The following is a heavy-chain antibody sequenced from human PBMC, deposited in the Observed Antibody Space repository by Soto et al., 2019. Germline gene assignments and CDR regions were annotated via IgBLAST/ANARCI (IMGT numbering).Heavy chain of an antibody. J-gene: IGHJ6*02. D-gene: IGHD3-3*01. CDR3: ARDRPYYDFWSGFGFGMDV. V-gene: IGHV1-2*04. CDR1: GYTFTGYY. Sequence: ASVKVSCKASGYTFTGYYMHWVRQAPGQGLEWMGWINPNSGGTNYAQKFQGWATMTRDTSISTAYMELSRLRSDDTAVYYCARDRPYYDFWSGFGFGMDVWGQGTTVTVSS. CDR2: INPNSGGT.